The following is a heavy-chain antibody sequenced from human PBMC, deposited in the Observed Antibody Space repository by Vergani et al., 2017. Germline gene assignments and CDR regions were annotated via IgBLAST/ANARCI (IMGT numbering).Heavy chain of an antibody. Sequence: EVQLVASGGGLVQRGGSLRLSCEASGFTFSNLWMTWVRQAPGKGLEWVANIKYDGSKKNYVDSVKGRFTISRDNAKNSLYLQMNNLRVEDTAVYFCARSPHRYTYGGYISQFDPWGQGTLVTVSS. CDR2: IKYDGSKK. CDR3: ARSPHRYTYGGYISQFDP. D-gene: IGHD5-18*01. J-gene: IGHJ5*02. V-gene: IGHV3-7*01. CDR1: GFTFSNLW.